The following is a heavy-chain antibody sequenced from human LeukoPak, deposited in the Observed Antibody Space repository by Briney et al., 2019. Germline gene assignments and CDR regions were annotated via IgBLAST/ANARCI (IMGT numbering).Heavy chain of an antibody. J-gene: IGHJ4*02. V-gene: IGHV3-11*01. CDR1: GFTFSDYY. CDR3: ARDRPEMATTPPGY. CDR2: ISSSGSTI. Sequence: GGSLRLSCAASGFTFSDYYMSWIRQAPGKGLEWVSYISSSGSTIYYADSVKGRFTISRDNAKNSLYLQINSLRAEDTAVYYCARDRPEMATTPPGYWGQGTLVTVSS. D-gene: IGHD5-24*01.